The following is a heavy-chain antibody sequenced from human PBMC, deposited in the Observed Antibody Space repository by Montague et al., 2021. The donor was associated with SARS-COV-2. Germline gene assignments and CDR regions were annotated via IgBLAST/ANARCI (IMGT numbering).Heavy chain of an antibody. CDR1: GDSITPYGDSIGGYF. D-gene: IGHD6-19*01. Sequence: SETLSLTCSVSGDSITPYGDSIGGYFWSWIRQPAGKGLEWIGRIYANGNFDYNPSLNSRVPMSMDTSKQEFSMRLISVTAADTAVYYCARGGRQWLVIDPRYYFDYWGQGTLVTVSS. J-gene: IGHJ4*01. CDR3: ARGGRQWLVIDPRYYFDY. V-gene: IGHV4-4*07. CDR2: IYANGNF.